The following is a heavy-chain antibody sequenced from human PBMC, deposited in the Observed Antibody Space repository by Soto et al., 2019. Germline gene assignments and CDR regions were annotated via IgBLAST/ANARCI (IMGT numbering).Heavy chain of an antibody. Sequence: QLQLQESGPGLVKPSETLSLTCIVSGGSISSSSYYWGWIRQPPGKGLEWIGSINYSGSTYYNPSLKRRVTISVDTSKNHFSLKLSSVTAADTAVYYCARHSSGWYSDFQHWGQGTLVTVSS. CDR1: GGSISSSSYY. V-gene: IGHV4-39*01. D-gene: IGHD6-19*01. CDR2: INYSGST. CDR3: ARHSSGWYSDFQH. J-gene: IGHJ1*01.